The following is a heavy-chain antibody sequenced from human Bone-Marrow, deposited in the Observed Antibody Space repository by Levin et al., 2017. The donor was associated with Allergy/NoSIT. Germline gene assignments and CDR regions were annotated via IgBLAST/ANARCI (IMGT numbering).Heavy chain of an antibody. CDR3: ARDYQLFIGPNHYYYGLDV. D-gene: IGHD2-2*01. V-gene: IGHV4-59*01. CDR1: GGSISSSY. J-gene: IGHJ6*02. Sequence: SQTLSLTCTVSGGSISSSYWTWIRQPPGKGLEWIGYIYDSGRTNYNPSLRSRVTISVDTSKNQFSMKLSSVTAADTAVYFCARDYQLFIGPNHYYYGLDVWGQGTTVTVSS. CDR2: IYDSGRT.